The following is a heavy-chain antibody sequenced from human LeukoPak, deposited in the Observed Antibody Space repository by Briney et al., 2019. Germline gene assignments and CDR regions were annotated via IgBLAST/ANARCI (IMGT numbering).Heavy chain of an antibody. CDR2: IYNSETT. D-gene: IGHD4-17*01. CDR3: ARAKLIYGDYLFDY. J-gene: IGHJ4*02. V-gene: IGHV4-30-4*01. CDR1: GASISSGDYY. Sequence: PSETLSLTCTVSGASISSGDYYWSWIRQPPGKGLEWIGYIYNSETTHYNPSLKGRITFSLDTSKNQFSLKLNSVTAADTAVYYCARAKLIYGDYLFDYWGQGTLVTVSS.